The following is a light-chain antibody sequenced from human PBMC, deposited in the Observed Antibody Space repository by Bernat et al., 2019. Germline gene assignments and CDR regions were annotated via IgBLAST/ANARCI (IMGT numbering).Light chain of an antibody. CDR2: GAS. Sequence: EIVLTQSPGTLSLSPGERATLSCRASESVSRSYLAWYQQKPGQAPRPLIYGASSRATGIPDRLSGSGSGTDFSLTISRLEPEDFAVYYCQQYGSAPTTFGQGTRLDIK. CDR1: ESVSRSY. J-gene: IGKJ5*01. CDR3: QQYGSAPTT. V-gene: IGKV3-20*01.